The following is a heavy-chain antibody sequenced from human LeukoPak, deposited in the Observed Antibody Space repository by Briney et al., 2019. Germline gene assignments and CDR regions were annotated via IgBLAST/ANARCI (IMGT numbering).Heavy chain of an antibody. D-gene: IGHD3-10*01. CDR2: ISSSSSYI. Sequence: GGSLRLSCAASGFTFSSYSMNWVRQAPGKGLEWVSSISSSSSYIYYADSVKGRFTISRDNSKNTLYLQTNSLRAEDTAVYYCARDCGWYYGSGFDYWGQGTLVTVSS. V-gene: IGHV3-21*01. CDR3: ARDCGWYYGSGFDY. J-gene: IGHJ4*02. CDR1: GFTFSSYS.